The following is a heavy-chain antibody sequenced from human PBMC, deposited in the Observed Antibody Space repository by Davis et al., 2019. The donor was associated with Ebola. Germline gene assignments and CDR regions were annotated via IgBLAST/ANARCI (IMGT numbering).Heavy chain of an antibody. CDR1: GFTFTTYS. CDR3: ARRADY. Sequence: GGSLRLSCAASGFTFTTYSMSWVRQAPGKALEWVSSISSDSDYIYYADSAKGRFTISRDNAKNSLYLQMNSLRAEDMAVYYCARRADYWGQGTLVTVSS. V-gene: IGHV3-21*01. CDR2: ISSDSDYI. J-gene: IGHJ4*02.